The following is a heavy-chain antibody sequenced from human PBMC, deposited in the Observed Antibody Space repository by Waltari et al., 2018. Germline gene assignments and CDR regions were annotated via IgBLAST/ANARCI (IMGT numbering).Heavy chain of an antibody. CDR1: GGSISSSSYY. V-gene: IGHV4-39*01. CDR3: ARPLYGGNYFDY. Sequence: QLQLQESGPGLVKPSETLSLTCTVSGGSISSSSYYWGWLRQPPGKGLEWIGSIYYSGSTYYNPSLKSRVTISVDTSKNQFSLKLSSVTAADTAVYYCARPLYGGNYFDYWGQGTLVTVSS. CDR2: IYYSGST. D-gene: IGHD4-17*01. J-gene: IGHJ4*02.